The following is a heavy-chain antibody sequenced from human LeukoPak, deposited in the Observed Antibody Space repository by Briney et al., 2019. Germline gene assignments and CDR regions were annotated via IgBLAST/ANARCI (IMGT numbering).Heavy chain of an antibody. J-gene: IGHJ4*02. Sequence: PGGSLRLSCAASGFTFSSYSMNWVRQAPGKGLEWVSSISSSSSYIYYADSVKGRFTISRDNAKNSLYLQMNSLRAEDTAVYYCARGLGDGYNYPHDYWGQGTLVTVSS. D-gene: IGHD5-24*01. CDR3: ARGLGDGYNYPHDY. V-gene: IGHV3-21*01. CDR1: GFTFSSYS. CDR2: ISSSSSYI.